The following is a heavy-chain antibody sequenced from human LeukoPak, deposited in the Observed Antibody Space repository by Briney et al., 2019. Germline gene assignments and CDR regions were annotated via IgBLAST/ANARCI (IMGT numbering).Heavy chain of an antibody. D-gene: IGHD1-7*01. CDR1: GASISSYY. Sequence: PSETLSLTCTLSGASISSYYWSWIRQPPEKGLEWIGYMYYRVSTNYNPSLKSRVTISVDTSKNQFSLKLSSVTAADTAVYYCAREGLTGTTDYWGQGTLVTVSS. CDR3: AREGLTGTTDY. J-gene: IGHJ4*02. CDR2: MYYRVST. V-gene: IGHV4-59*01.